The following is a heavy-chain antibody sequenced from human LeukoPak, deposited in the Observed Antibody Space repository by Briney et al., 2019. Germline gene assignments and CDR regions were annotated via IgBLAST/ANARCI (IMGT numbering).Heavy chain of an antibody. CDR3: ARGHVQSRMAARGDYFDY. V-gene: IGHV4-39*07. CDR1: GGSISSSSYY. CDR2: INHSGST. D-gene: IGHD6-6*01. Sequence: SETLSLTCTVSGGSISSSSYYWGWIRQPPGKGLEWIGEINHSGSTNYNPSLKSRVTISVDTSKNQFSLKLSSVTAADTAVYYCARGHVQSRMAARGDYFDYWGQGTLVTVSS. J-gene: IGHJ4*02.